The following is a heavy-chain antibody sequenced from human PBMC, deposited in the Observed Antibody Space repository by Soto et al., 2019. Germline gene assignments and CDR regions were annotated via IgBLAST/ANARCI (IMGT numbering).Heavy chain of an antibody. V-gene: IGHV3-7*01. CDR3: TRGHYDKSL. CDR1: GFTFSTFW. D-gene: IGHD3-22*01. Sequence: EVQLVESGGTLVQPGGSLRLSCTASGFTFSTFWMNWVRQAPGKGLEWVANIKADGSDKYYVDSVKGRFTISRDNAGNSLFLQMSSLRAEDTAVYYCTRGHYDKSLGGKGTLVTVSS. J-gene: IGHJ4*02. CDR2: IKADGSDK.